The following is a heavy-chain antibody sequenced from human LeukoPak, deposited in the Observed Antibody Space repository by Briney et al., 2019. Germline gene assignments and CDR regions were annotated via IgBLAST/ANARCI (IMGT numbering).Heavy chain of an antibody. CDR2: IGTAGDT. D-gene: IGHD2-15*01. V-gene: IGHV3-13*01. CDR3: ARDFGGKGLDY. Sequence: GGSLRLSCAASGFTFSSYDMHWVRQATGKGLEWVSAIGTAGDTYYPGSVKGRFTISRENAKNSLYLQMNSLRAGDTAVYYCARDFGGKGLDYWGQGTLVTASS. J-gene: IGHJ4*02. CDR1: GFTFSSYD.